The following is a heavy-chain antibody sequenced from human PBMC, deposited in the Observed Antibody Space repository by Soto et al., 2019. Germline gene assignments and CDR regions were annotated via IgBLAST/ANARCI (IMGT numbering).Heavy chain of an antibody. CDR2: INTYNGNR. D-gene: IGHD3-22*01. Sequence: QVQLVQSGAELRKPGASVKVSCKASGYSFSSYGINWVPQAPGQGLEWMGWINTYNGNRNYAQKFEDRVTMTTATSTNTVYMELRSLKSDDTSIYYCARDRLRGYDTSGFYSWGQGTLVTVSS. CDR1: GYSFSSYG. J-gene: IGHJ4*02. V-gene: IGHV1-18*01. CDR3: ARDRLRGYDTSGFYS.